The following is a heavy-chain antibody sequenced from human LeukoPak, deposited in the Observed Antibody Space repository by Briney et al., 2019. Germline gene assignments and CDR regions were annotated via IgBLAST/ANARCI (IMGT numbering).Heavy chain of an antibody. J-gene: IGHJ4*02. V-gene: IGHV4-38-2*01. CDR3: ARYGSGFDDS. D-gene: IGHD3-10*01. CDR1: GYSISSGYY. Sequence: SETLSLTCADSGYSISSGYYWGWIRQPPGKGLEWIGSIHHSGNTHNNSSLKSRVTMSVDTSKNQFSLRLSSVTATDTAVYYCARYGSGFDDSWGQGTLVTVSS. CDR2: IHHSGNT.